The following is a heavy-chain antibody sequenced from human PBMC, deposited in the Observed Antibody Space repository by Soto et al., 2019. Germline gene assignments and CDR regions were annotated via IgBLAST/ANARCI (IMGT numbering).Heavy chain of an antibody. Sequence: EVHLLESGGGLVQPGGSLRLSCTASGFTFSSYAMTWVRQAPGRGLEGVSGITSSGGRTYYADSVKGRFTISRDNSKSTLYRQMNSLRAEDTAVYYCAKDTRYDDYVRWFDSWGQGTLVTVSS. J-gene: IGHJ5*01. CDR3: AKDTRYDDYVRWFDS. D-gene: IGHD3-16*01. CDR1: GFTFSSYA. CDR2: ITSSGGRT. V-gene: IGHV3-23*01.